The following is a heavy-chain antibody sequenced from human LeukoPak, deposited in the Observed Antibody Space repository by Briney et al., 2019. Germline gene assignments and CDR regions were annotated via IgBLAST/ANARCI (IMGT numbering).Heavy chain of an antibody. J-gene: IGHJ3*02. CDR2: IDSDGRST. CDR1: GFTFSSYW. D-gene: IGHD3/OR15-3a*01. CDR3: VLDLFSSFAFDI. Sequence: GGSLRLSCAASGFTFSSYWMHWVRQAPGKGLVWVSRIDSDGRSTIYADSVKGRFTTSRDNAKNALHLRMNSLTAEDTAVYYCVLDLFSSFAFDIWGQGTMVTVSS. V-gene: IGHV3-74*01.